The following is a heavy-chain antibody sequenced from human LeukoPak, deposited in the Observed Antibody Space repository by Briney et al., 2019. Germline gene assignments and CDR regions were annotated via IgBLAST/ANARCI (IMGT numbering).Heavy chain of an antibody. D-gene: IGHD3-16*02. CDR3: ARDIVGVMVPQGFAV. Sequence: GASLRLSCAASGLTVSSNYMSWVRQGPGKGLEWVSISYSDGTTYYSDSVKGRFTFSNDNLKNTLYLQMNRVRGDDTAVYYCARDIVGVMVPQGFAVWSQGTMVT. J-gene: IGHJ3*01. CDR1: GLTVSSNY. V-gene: IGHV3-53*01. CDR2: SYSDGTT.